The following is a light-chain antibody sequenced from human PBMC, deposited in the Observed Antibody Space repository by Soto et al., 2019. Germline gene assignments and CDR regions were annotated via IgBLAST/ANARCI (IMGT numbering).Light chain of an antibody. CDR2: AAS. V-gene: IGKV1-9*01. CDR3: QQLNRYPIT. CDR1: QGLSSD. Sequence: DIQLTQSPSFLSASVGDRVTITCRASQGLSSDLAWYQQKPGKAPKLLIYAASTLQSGVPSRFSGSGSGTAFTLPTISLQPDEFATYYRQQLNRYPITFGQGTRLAIK. J-gene: IGKJ5*01.